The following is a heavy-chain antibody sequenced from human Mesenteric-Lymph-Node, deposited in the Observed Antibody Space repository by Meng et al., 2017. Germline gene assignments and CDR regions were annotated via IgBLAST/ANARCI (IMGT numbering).Heavy chain of an antibody. J-gene: IGHJ4*02. D-gene: IGHD3-10*01. CDR3: ARSRAYGSGSYDY. Sequence: SVKVSCKASGGTFSSYTISWVRQAPGQGLERMGRIIPILGIANYAQKFQGRVTITADKSTSTAYMELSSLRSEDTAVYYCARSRAYGSGSYDYWGQGTLVTVSS. CDR1: GGTFSSYT. CDR2: IIPILGIA. V-gene: IGHV1-69*02.